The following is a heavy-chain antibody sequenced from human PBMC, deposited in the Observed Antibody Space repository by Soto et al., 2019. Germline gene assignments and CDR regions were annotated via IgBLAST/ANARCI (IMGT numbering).Heavy chain of an antibody. Sequence: QVQLGESGGGVVQPGRSLRLSCAASGFTFSNYGMHWVRQAPGKGLEWVAVISYDESSKYFADSVKGRFTISRDNSKSTLYLQMNSLSAEDTAVYYCVRASSTYLMGGYFDYWGQGTLVTVSS. CDR2: ISYDESSK. V-gene: IGHV3-30*03. J-gene: IGHJ4*02. CDR3: VRASSTYLMGGYFDY. CDR1: GFTFSNYG. D-gene: IGHD2-8*01.